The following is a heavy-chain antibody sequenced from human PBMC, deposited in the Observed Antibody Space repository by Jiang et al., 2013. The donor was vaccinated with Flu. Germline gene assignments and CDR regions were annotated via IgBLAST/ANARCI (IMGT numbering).Heavy chain of an antibody. J-gene: IGHJ4*02. CDR3: AKDRRITMIEIEAHFDS. CDR2: ISASGGAT. CDR1: GFTFSSYG. V-gene: IGHV3-23*01. Sequence: VQLLESGGGLVQPGGSLRLSCAASGFTFSSYGMSWVRQAPGKGLEWVSVISASGGATYYADSVKGRFTISRDNSKNTLYLQMNSLRADDTAVYRCAKDRRITMIEIEAHFDSWGQGTLVTVSS. D-gene: IGHD3-22*01.